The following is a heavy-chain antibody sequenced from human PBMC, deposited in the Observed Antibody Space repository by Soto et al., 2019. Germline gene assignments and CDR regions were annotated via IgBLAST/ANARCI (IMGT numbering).Heavy chain of an antibody. V-gene: IGHV3-48*02. D-gene: IGHD6-19*01. Sequence: EVQLVESGGGLVQPGGSLRLSCAASGFTFSSYSMNWVRQAPGKGLEWVSYISSSSSTIYYSDSVKCRFTISRDNAKNSLYLQMNSLRDEDTAVYYCAKTIAVAGTLDYWGQGTLVTVSS. J-gene: IGHJ4*02. CDR2: ISSSSSTI. CDR1: GFTFSSYS. CDR3: AKTIAVAGTLDY.